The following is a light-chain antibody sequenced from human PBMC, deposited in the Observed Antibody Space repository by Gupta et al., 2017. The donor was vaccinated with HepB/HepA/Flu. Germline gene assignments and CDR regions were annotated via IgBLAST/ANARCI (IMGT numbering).Light chain of an antibody. V-gene: IGKV1-39*01. Sequence: IQVTPAPASLSASVGDRVTITFRASQSISSYLNWYQQKPGKAPKLLIYAASSLQSGVPSRFSGSGSGTDFTLTISSLQPEDFATYYCQQSYSTPLFTFGPGTKVDIK. CDR3: QQSYSTPLFT. CDR1: QSISSY. CDR2: AAS. J-gene: IGKJ3*01.